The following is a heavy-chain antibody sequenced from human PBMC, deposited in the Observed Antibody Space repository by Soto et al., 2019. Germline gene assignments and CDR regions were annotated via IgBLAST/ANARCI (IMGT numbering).Heavy chain of an antibody. CDR2: ISYDGSNK. Sequence: QVQLVESGGGVVQPGRSLRLSCAASGFTFSSYGMHWVRQAPGKGLEWVAVISYDGSNKYYADSVKGRFTISRDNSKNTLYLQMNSLRAEDTAVYYCAKDLYYYDSSGYWGSFDYWGQGTLVTVSS. CDR3: AKDLYYYDSSGYWGSFDY. J-gene: IGHJ4*02. V-gene: IGHV3-30*18. CDR1: GFTFSSYG. D-gene: IGHD3-22*01.